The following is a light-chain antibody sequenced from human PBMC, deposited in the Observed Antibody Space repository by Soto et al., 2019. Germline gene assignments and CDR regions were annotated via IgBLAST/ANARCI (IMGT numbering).Light chain of an antibody. CDR2: WAS. Sequence: DIVMTQSPDSLAVSLGERATINCKSSQSVLYSSNTKNYLAWYQQKAGQPPKLLIYWASTRESGVPDRFSGSGSGTDFTLTISSLQAEDVAVYSCQQYYSTPWTFGQGTKLEIK. CDR3: QQYYSTPWT. CDR1: QSVLYSSNTKNY. V-gene: IGKV4-1*01. J-gene: IGKJ1*01.